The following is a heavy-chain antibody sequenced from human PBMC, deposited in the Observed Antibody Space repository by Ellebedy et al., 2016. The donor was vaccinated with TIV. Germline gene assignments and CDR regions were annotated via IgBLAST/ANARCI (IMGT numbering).Heavy chain of an antibody. D-gene: IGHD4-17*01. Sequence: GESLKISCVASGLSLTTFAMSWVRQAPGRGLEWVASINENSGYGYYADSVKGRFIISKDTSKNTLNLQLNSLTVEDTAIYYCAKNYPSVTPQYRSVSDVWGRGTTVIVSS. J-gene: IGHJ6*02. V-gene: IGHV3-23*01. CDR2: INENSGYG. CDR3: AKNYPSVTPQYRSVSDV. CDR1: GLSLTTFA.